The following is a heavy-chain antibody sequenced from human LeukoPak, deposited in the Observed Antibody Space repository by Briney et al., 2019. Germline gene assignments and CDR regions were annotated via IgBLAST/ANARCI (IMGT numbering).Heavy chain of an antibody. J-gene: IGHJ4*02. CDR3: AGETSLAGFASGLGFNY. D-gene: IGHD6-19*01. CDR1: GGSISGWY. Sequence: SETLSLTCTVFGGSISGWYWSWIRQPPGKGLEWIGYIYGSGYTNYNPSLKSRVTMSIDTSKNHFSLKLTSVTAADTATYYCAGETSLAGFASGLGFNYWGQGILVTVSS. V-gene: IGHV4-59*01. CDR2: IYGSGYT.